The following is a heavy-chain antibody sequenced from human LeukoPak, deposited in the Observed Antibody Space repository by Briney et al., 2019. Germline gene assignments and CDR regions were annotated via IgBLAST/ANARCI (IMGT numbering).Heavy chain of an antibody. CDR1: GYSISSGYY. CDR3: ASATSLVYYGMDV. V-gene: IGHV4-38-2*01. J-gene: IGHJ6*04. Sequence: SETLSLTCAVSGYSISSGYYWGWIRQPPGKGLEWIGSIYHSGSTYYNTSLKSRVTISVDTSKNQFSLKLSSVTAADTAVYYCASATSLVYYGMDVWGKGTTVTVSS. CDR2: IYHSGST. D-gene: IGHD6-13*01.